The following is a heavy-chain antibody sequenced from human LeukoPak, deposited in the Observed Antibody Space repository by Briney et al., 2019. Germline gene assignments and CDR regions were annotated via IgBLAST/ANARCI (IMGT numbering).Heavy chain of an antibody. Sequence: ASVKVSCKASGYTFSGYYMHWVRQAPGQGLEWMGWINPNSGGTKYAQKIQGRVTMTRDTSISTAYMELSRLRSDDTAVYYCARDLETLGPGDYYDSSDDAFDIWGQGTMVTVSS. D-gene: IGHD3-22*01. V-gene: IGHV1-2*02. J-gene: IGHJ3*02. CDR3: ARDLETLGPGDYYDSSDDAFDI. CDR2: INPNSGGT. CDR1: GYTFSGYY.